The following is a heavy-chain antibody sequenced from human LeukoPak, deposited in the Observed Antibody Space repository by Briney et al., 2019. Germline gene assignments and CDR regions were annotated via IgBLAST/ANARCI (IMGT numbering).Heavy chain of an antibody. J-gene: IGHJ4*02. V-gene: IGHV3-53*01. CDR1: GFTVSSNY. Sequence: GGSLRLSCAASGFTVSSNYMSWVRQAPGKGPEWVSVIYNGGTTYYAGSVKGRFTTSRHNSENTLNLQMNSLRAEDTAVYYCARVINRGYGSGLDYWGQGALATVSS. CDR3: ARVINRGYGSGLDY. D-gene: IGHD3-10*01. CDR2: IYNGGTT.